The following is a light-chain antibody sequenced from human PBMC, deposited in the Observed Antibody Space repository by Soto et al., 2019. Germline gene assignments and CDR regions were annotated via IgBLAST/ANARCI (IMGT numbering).Light chain of an antibody. Sequence: MYHWLSILSVSIGDRVTITCRASQSTSSYLAWYQQKPGKAPKLLIYQASSLENGVPSRFSGSGSGTEFSLTISSLQPDDFATYYCQQYSSHSTFGQGSNV. V-gene: IGKV1-5*03. CDR2: QAS. CDR1: QSTSSY. CDR3: QQYSSHST. J-gene: IGKJ1*01.